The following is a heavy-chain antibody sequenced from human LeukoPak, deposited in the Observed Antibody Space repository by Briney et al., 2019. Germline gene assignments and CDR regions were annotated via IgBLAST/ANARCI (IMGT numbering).Heavy chain of an antibody. D-gene: IGHD6-19*01. CDR2: INSDGSSI. Sequence: GGSLRLSCAASGFTFSSYWMHWVRQAPGKGLVWVSRINSDGSSISYADSVKGRFTISRDNAKNTLYLQMNSLRAEDTAVYYCATGSSGWSRGVYYFDYWGQGTLVTVSS. CDR3: ATGSSGWSRGVYYFDY. V-gene: IGHV3-74*01. J-gene: IGHJ4*02. CDR1: GFTFSSYW.